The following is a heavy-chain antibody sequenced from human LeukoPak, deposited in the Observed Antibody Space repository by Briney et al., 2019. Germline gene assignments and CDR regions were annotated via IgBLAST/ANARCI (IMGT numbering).Heavy chain of an antibody. CDR1: GFTFSSYA. J-gene: IGHJ3*02. D-gene: IGHD2-2*01. CDR2: ISGSGGST. V-gene: IGHV3-23*01. Sequence: PGGSLRLSCAASGFTFSSYAMSWVRQAPGKGLEWVSAISGSGGSTYYADSVKGRFTISRDNSKNTLYLQMNSLRAEDTAVYYCASKGAGYCRATKCQGAFDIWGQGSMVIVSS. CDR3: ASKGAGYCRATKCQGAFDI.